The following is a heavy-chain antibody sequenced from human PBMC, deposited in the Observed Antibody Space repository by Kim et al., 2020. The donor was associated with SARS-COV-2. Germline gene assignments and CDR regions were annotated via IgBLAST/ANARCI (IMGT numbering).Heavy chain of an antibody. J-gene: IGHJ5*02. V-gene: IGHV5-51*01. Sequence: RYSPSCQGQGTISADKSISTTYLQWSSLKASDTAMYYCARHDPSAAWFDPWGQGTLVTVSS. CDR3: ARHDPSAAWFDP. D-gene: IGHD6-25*01.